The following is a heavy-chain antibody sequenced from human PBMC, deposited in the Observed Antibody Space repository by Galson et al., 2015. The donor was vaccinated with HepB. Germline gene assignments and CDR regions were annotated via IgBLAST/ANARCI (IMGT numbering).Heavy chain of an antibody. D-gene: IGHD2-2*01. V-gene: IGHV3-30*03. Sequence: SLRLSCAASGFTFSDYAMHWVRQAPGRGLEWVAIISFDGSTKYYPASVKGRFTVSRENSKKTLYLQMNTLRAEDTAVYYCARDKWVVEDGGQYNWFDRWGQGTLVTVSS. CDR2: ISFDGSTK. CDR3: ARDKWVVEDGGQYNWFDR. J-gene: IGHJ5*02. CDR1: GFTFSDYA.